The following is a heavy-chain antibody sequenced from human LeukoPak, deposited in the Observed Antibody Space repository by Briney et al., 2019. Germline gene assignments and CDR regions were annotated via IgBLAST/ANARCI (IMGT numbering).Heavy chain of an antibody. CDR2: ISGSGGST. CDR3: AKSRGYSYGYFDY. J-gene: IGHJ4*02. Sequence: PGVSLRLSYAASGFSFSNYSMSLLRQAPRNGLEWVSAISGSGGSTYYADSFKPPFTISRDNSKNTLYLQINSLLTAVTAVDSCAKSRGYSYGYFDYWGQGPLVTVSS. D-gene: IGHD5-18*01. CDR1: GFSFSNYS. V-gene: IGHV3-23*01.